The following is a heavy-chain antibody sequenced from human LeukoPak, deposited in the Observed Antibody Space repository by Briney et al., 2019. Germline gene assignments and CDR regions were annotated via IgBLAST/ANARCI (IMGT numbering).Heavy chain of an antibody. D-gene: IGHD2-2*01. CDR2: IYYSGST. CDR3: ARSTSSNYYYYVDV. J-gene: IGHJ6*03. V-gene: IGHV4-59*01. CDR1: GGSISSYY. Sequence: SETLSLTCTVSGGSISSYYWSWIRQPPGKGLEWIGYIYYSGSTNYNPSLKSRVTISVDTSKNQLSLKLSSVTAADTAVYYCARSTSSNYYYYVDVWGKGTTVTVSS.